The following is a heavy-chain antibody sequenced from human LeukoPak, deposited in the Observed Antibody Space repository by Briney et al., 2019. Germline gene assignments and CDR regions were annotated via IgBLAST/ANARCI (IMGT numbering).Heavy chain of an antibody. Sequence: GGSLRLSCAASGFTVSSNYMSWVRQAPGKGLEWVSVIYSGGSTYYADSVKGRFTISRDNSKNTLYLQMNSLRAEDTAVYYCAFHSSGWSEYFQHWGQGTPVTVSS. CDR1: GFTVSSNY. CDR3: AFHSSGWSEYFQH. J-gene: IGHJ1*01. V-gene: IGHV3-53*01. CDR2: IYSGGST. D-gene: IGHD6-19*01.